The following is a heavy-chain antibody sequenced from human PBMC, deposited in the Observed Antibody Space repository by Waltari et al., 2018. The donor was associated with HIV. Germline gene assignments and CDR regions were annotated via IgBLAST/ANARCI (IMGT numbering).Heavy chain of an antibody. J-gene: IGHJ4*02. CDR2: IYPGDSDT. CDR1: GYSFTSSW. Sequence: EVQLVQSGAEVKRPGESLKIYCKGSGYSFTSSWIGWVRQMLGKGLEWMGIIYPGDSDTRYSPSFQGQVTISADKSISTAYLQWSSLKASDTAMYYCARLYDSSGYFLDYWGQGTLVTVSS. D-gene: IGHD3-22*01. V-gene: IGHV5-51*03. CDR3: ARLYDSSGYFLDY.